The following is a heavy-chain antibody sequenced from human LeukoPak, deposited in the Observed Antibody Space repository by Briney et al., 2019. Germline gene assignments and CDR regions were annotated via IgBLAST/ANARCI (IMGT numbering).Heavy chain of an antibody. CDR3: ARRSRDGHNYFDY. J-gene: IGHJ4*02. D-gene: IGHD5-24*01. V-gene: IGHV3-23*01. Sequence: GGSLRLSCAASEFTFKNYAMNWVRQAPGKGLEWVSVISGTGGGTYADSVKGRFTISRDNSKNTVYLQMNSLRAEDTAIYYCARRSRDGHNYFDYWGQGTLVTVSS. CDR2: ISGTGGGT. CDR1: EFTFKNYA.